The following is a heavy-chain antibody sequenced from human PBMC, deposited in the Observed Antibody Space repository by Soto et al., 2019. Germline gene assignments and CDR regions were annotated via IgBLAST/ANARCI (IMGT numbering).Heavy chain of an antibody. D-gene: IGHD6-19*01. CDR2: INHSGST. V-gene: IGHV4-34*01. CDR3: VRGQWLPRGEY. J-gene: IGHJ4*02. CDR1: GGSFSGFC. Sequence: QVQLQQWGAGLLRPSETLSLTCGVSGGSFSGFCWTWIRQPPGKGLEWIGEINHSGSTNYNPALKSRVTLSMDMSENQFSLSLTSVTAADTAVYYCVRGQWLPRGEYWGQGTLVTVSS.